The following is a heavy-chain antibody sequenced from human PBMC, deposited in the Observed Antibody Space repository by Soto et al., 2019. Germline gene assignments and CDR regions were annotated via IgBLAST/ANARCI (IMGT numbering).Heavy chain of an antibody. CDR2: LTGSGDSI. CDR1: GLTFSRYA. J-gene: IGHJ4*02. CDR3: AKDHPWEQPNYYFDF. Sequence: EVQLLESGGGLVQPGGSLRLSCAASGLTFSRYAMTWVRQAPGKGLEWVSALTGSGDSIYYADSVKGRFTISRDNSKNTLYLQMNSLRAEDTAVYYCAKDHPWEQPNYYFDFWGQGTLVTVSS. V-gene: IGHV3-23*01. D-gene: IGHD1-26*01.